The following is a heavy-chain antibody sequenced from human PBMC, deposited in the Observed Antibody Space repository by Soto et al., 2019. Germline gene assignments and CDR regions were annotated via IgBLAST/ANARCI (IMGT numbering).Heavy chain of an antibody. V-gene: IGHV4-30-4*01. CDR1: GGSISSDEYY. D-gene: IGHD2-2*01. Sequence: QVQLQESGPGLVKPSQTLSLTCTVSGGSISSDEYYWSWIRQPPGKGLQWIGYNYYRGSTYHNPSLQSRVTISLDTSKNKFTLKLSSVTAADTAVYYCARERVPASTHHTWFDPWGQGILVTVSS. CDR3: ARERVPASTHHTWFDP. J-gene: IGHJ5*02. CDR2: NYYRGST.